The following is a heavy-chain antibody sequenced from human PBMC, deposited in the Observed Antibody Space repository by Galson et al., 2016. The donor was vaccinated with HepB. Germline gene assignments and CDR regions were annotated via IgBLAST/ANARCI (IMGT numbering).Heavy chain of an antibody. CDR3: ARDPGSFFDY. CDR2: TNNDGTST. J-gene: IGHJ4*02. D-gene: IGHD1-26*01. CDR1: GFTFGSYW. V-gene: IGHV3-74*01. Sequence: SLRLSCAASGFTFGSYWMHWVRQAPGKGLEWVSRTNNDGTSTTYADSVKGRFTISRDNTKNTLYLHMDTLRPEDTALYHCARDPGSFFDYWGQGSLVTVSS.